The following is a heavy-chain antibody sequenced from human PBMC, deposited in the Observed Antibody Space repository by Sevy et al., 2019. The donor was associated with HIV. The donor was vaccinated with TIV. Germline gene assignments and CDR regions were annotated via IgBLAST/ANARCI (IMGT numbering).Heavy chain of an antibody. J-gene: IGHJ6*02. V-gene: IGHV3-30*04. CDR2: ISYDGSNK. CDR3: ARDRTYGMDV. Sequence: EGSLRLSCAASGFTFSSYAMHWVRQAPGKGLEWVAVISYDGSNKYYADSVKGRFTISRDNSKNTLYLQMNSLRAEDTAVYYCARDRTYGMDVWGQGTTVTVSS. CDR1: GFTFSSYA.